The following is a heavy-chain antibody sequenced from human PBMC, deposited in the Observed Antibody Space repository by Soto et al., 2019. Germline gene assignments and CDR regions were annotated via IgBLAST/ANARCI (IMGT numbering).Heavy chain of an antibody. V-gene: IGHV3-11*05. J-gene: IGHJ4*02. Sequence: QVQLVESGGGLVKPGGSLRLSCAASGFTFSDFYMTWIRQAPGKGLEWVSHISSSSSHTNYADSVKGRFTVSRDNANNSLCLEMNNLRADDTAVYFCARDRDTYGHGFFDYWGQGTLVTVSS. CDR2: ISSSSSHT. CDR1: GFTFSDFY. CDR3: ARDRDTYGHGFFDY. D-gene: IGHD5-18*01.